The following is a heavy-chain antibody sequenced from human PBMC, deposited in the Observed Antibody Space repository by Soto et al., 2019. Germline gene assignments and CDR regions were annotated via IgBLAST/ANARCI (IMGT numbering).Heavy chain of an antibody. CDR1: GDSISSSNW. V-gene: IGHV4-4*02. Sequence: QVQLQESGPGLVKPSGTLSLTCAVSGDSISSSNWWSWVRQSPGTGLEWIGEVYYSGSTRYTPSLQSRVNISLDSSKSQCSLKLGSVSAADTAVYYCARDYGSGRHGMDVWGQGTTVTVSS. D-gene: IGHD3-10*01. CDR3: ARDYGSGRHGMDV. CDR2: VYYSGST. J-gene: IGHJ6*02.